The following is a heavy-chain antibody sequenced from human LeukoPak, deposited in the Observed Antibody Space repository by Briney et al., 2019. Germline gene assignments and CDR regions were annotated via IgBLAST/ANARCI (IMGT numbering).Heavy chain of an antibody. V-gene: IGHV3-23*01. CDR3: AKDLSTLVRGVITL. J-gene: IGHJ4*02. CDR2: ISGGGGGT. D-gene: IGHD3-10*01. CDR1: GFTFSSYA. Sequence: GGSLGLSCAASGFTFSSYAMSWVRQAPGKGLEWVSAISGGGGGTYYADSVKGRFTISRDNSKNTLYLQMNSLRAEDTAVYYCAKDLSTLVRGVITLWGQGALVTVSS.